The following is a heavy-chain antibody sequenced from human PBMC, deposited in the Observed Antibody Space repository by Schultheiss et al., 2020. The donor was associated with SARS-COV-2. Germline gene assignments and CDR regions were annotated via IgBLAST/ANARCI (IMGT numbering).Heavy chain of an antibody. V-gene: IGHV4-39*02. CDR1: GGSISSGGYY. CDR2: IYHSGST. D-gene: IGHD3-10*01. Sequence: SETLSLTCTVSGGSISSGGYYWSWIRQHPGKGLEWIGSIYHSGSTYYNPSLKSRVTISVDTSKNHFSLQLNSVTPEDTAVYFCARSGVRGTMIQDNWGQGTLVTVSS. CDR3: ARSGVRGTMIQDN. J-gene: IGHJ4*02.